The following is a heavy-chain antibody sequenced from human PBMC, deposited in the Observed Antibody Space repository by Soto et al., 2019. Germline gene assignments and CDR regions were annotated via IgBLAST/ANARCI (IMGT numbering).Heavy chain of an antibody. CDR2: ISSSSSYI. D-gene: IGHD2-15*01. V-gene: IGHV3-21*01. CDR1: GFTFSSYS. J-gene: IGHJ6*02. Sequence: GSLRRSGAASGFTFSSYSMNWVRQAPEKGLEWVSSISSSSSYIYYADSVKGRFTISRDNAKNSLYLQMNSLRAEDTAVYYCARDGVVAQYYYGMDVWGQGTTVTVSS. CDR3: ARDGVVAQYYYGMDV.